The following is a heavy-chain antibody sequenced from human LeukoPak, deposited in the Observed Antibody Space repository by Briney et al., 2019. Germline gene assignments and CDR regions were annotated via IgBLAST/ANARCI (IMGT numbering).Heavy chain of an antibody. J-gene: IGHJ4*02. V-gene: IGHV3-21*01. Sequence: GGSLRLSCAASGFTFRTYNMNWVRQAPGKGLEWVSSISSSSSYIYYADSVKGRFTISRDNAKNSLYLQMNSLRAEDTAVYYCARDQQYYLDYWGQGTLVTVSS. CDR1: GFTFRTYN. CDR3: ARDQQYYLDY. CDR2: ISSSSSYI. D-gene: IGHD4-11*01.